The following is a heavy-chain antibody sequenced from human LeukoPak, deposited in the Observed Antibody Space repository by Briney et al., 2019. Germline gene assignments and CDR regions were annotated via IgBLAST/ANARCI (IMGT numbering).Heavy chain of an antibody. CDR2: IYYSGST. J-gene: IGHJ4*02. Sequence: NPSGTLSLTCTVSSGAISTSHWLSWIRQPPGKGLEWIGYIYYSGSTNYNPSLKSRVTISVDTSKNQFSLKLSSVTAADTAVYYCARVLVPEWGWEYSSSWYVDYWGQGTLVTVSS. V-gene: IGHV4-59*11. D-gene: IGHD6-13*01. CDR1: SGAISTSHW. CDR3: ARVLVPEWGWEYSSSWYVDY.